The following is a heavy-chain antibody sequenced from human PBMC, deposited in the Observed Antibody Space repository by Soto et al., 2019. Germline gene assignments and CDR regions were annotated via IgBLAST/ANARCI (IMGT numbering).Heavy chain of an antibody. CDR2: INHSGST. V-gene: IGHV4-34*01. D-gene: IGHD3-10*01. Sequence: PSETLSLTCAVYGGSFSGYYWSLIRQPPGKGLEWIGEINHSGSTNYNPSLKSRVTISVDTSKNQFSLKLSSVTAADTAVYYCARGEGGTMVRGVIVGMDVWGQGTTVTVSS. CDR1: GGSFSGYY. J-gene: IGHJ6*02. CDR3: ARGEGGTMVRGVIVGMDV.